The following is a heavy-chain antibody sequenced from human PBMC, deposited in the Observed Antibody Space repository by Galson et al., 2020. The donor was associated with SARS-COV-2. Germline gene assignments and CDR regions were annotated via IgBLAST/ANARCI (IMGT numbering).Heavy chain of an antibody. V-gene: IGHV3-21*01. CDR1: GFTFSSYS. CDR3: ASNPAAGTLYYYYGMDV. CDR2: ISSSSSYI. Sequence: NSGGSLRLSCAASGFTFSSYSMNWVRQAPGKGLEWVSSISSSSSYIYYADSVKGRFTISRDNAKNSLYLQMNSLRAEDTAVYYCASNPAAGTLYYYYGMDVWGQGPTVTVSS. D-gene: IGHD6-13*01. J-gene: IGHJ6*02.